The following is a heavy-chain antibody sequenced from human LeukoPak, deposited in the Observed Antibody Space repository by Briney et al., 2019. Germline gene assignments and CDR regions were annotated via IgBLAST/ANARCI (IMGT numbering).Heavy chain of an antibody. Sequence: GGSLRLSCAASGFTFSSYAMHWVRQAPGEGLEYVSAISRNGGSTYYANSVKGRFTISRDNSKNTLYLQMGSLRAEDMAVYYCGRGLEMATIKEYYYYMDVWGKGTTVTVSS. CDR1: GFTFSSYA. J-gene: IGHJ6*03. CDR3: GRGLEMATIKEYYYYMDV. CDR2: ISRNGGST. V-gene: IGHV3-64*01. D-gene: IGHD5-24*01.